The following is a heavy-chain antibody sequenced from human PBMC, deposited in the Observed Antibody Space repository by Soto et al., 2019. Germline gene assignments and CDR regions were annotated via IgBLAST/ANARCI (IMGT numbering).Heavy chain of an antibody. J-gene: IGHJ6*02. V-gene: IGHV4-34*01. Sequence: SETLSLTCAVYGGSFSGYYWSWIRQPPGKGLEWIGEINHSGSTNYNPSLKSRVTISVDTSKNQFSLKLSSVTAADTAVYYCARVRAIGVVKYYAYYYGMDVWGQGTTVTVSS. CDR2: INHSGST. CDR1: GGSFSGYY. CDR3: ARVRAIGVVKYYAYYYGMDV. D-gene: IGHD3-3*01.